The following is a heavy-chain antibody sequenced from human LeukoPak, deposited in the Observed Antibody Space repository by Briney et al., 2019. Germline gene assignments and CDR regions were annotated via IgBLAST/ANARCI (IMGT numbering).Heavy chain of an antibody. J-gene: IGHJ4*02. V-gene: IGHV4-39*07. Sequence: SETLSLTCTVSGGSISTSNYYWGWIRQPPGKGLEWIGNIFYSGSTYYSPSLRSRVTISLDTSRNQFSLKLNSVTAADTAVYYCARDRYYYGSGSYYFDYWGQGALVTVSS. CDR1: GGSISTSNYY. CDR2: IFYSGST. D-gene: IGHD3-10*01. CDR3: ARDRYYYGSGSYYFDY.